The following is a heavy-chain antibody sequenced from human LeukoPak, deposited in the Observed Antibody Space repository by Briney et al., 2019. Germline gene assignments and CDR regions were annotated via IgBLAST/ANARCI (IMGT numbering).Heavy chain of an antibody. J-gene: IGHJ4*02. CDR1: GYTFTSYY. CDR3: ARAPPIQQDFSDSRGYYPRYYFDS. V-gene: IGHV1-46*01. CDR2: INPSGGST. Sequence: ASVKVSCKASGYTFTSYYMHWVRPAPGQGLEWMGIINPSGGSTSYAQKVQGRVTMTRDTSTSTIYMELSSLRSEDTAVYYCARAPPIQQDFSDSRGYYPRYYFDSGGQETLVTVSS. D-gene: IGHD3-22*01.